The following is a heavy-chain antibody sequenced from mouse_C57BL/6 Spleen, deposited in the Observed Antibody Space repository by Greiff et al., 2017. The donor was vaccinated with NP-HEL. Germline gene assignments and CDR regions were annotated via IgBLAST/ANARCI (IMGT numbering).Heavy chain of an antibody. D-gene: IGHD2-12*01. Sequence: VKLMESGPELVKPGASVTLSCKASGYTFTDYEMHWVKQTPVHGLEWIGAIDPETGGTAYNQKFKGKAILTADKSSSTAYMELRSLTSEDSAVYYCTRVGAYYSLAYWGQGTLVTVSA. CDR2: IDPETGGT. V-gene: IGHV1-15*01. CDR1: GYTFTDYE. J-gene: IGHJ3*01. CDR3: TRVGAYYSLAY.